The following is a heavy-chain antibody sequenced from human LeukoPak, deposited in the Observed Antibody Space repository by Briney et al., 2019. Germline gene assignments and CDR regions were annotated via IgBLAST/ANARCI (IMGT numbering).Heavy chain of an antibody. D-gene: IGHD5-18*01. V-gene: IGHV1-46*01. Sequence: GASVKVSCKAPGYTFTNYYMHWVRQAPGQGLEWMGIINPSGGSTSYAQKFQGRVTMTRDTSTSTVYMELSSLRSEDTAVYYCARDGQLWSLDYWGQGTLVTVSS. J-gene: IGHJ4*02. CDR2: INPSGGST. CDR1: GYTFTNYY. CDR3: ARDGQLWSLDY.